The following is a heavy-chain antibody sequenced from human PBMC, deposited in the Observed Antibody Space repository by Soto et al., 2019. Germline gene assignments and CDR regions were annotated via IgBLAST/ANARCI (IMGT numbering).Heavy chain of an antibody. CDR3: ARDTGYQLLSTRYYYGMDV. CDR1: GFTFSSYS. Sequence: GGSLRLSCAASGFTFSSYSMNWVRQAPGKGLEWVSSISSSSSYIYYADSVKGRFTISRDNAKNSLYLQMNSLRAEDTAVYYCARDTGYQLLSTRYYYGMDVWGQGTTVTVSS. CDR2: ISSSSSYI. D-gene: IGHD2-2*01. V-gene: IGHV3-21*01. J-gene: IGHJ6*02.